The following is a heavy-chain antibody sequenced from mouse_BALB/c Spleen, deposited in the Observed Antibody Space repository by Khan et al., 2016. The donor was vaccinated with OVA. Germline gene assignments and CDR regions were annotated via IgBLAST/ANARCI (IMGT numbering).Heavy chain of an antibody. CDR2: ISYSGST. Sequence: EVQLQESGPGLVKPSQSLSLTCTVTGYSITSDYAWNWIRQFPGNKLEWMGYISYSGSTSYNPSLKSRISITRATSKNQFFLQLNSVTTEDTATYYCARGWYFDYWGQGTTLTVSS. CDR3: ARGWYFDY. V-gene: IGHV3-2*02. J-gene: IGHJ2*01. CDR1: GYSITSDYA.